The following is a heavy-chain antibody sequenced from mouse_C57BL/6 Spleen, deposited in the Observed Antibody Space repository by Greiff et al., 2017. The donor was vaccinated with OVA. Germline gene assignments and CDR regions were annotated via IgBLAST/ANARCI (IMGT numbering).Heavy chain of an antibody. CDR2: IWSGGST. D-gene: IGHD4-1*01. CDR1: GFSLTSYG. J-gene: IGHJ3*01. V-gene: IGHV2-2*01. Sequence: QVQLKESGPGLVQPSQSLSITCTVSGFSLTSYGVHWVRQSPGKGLEWLGVIWSGGSTDYNAAFISRLSISKDKSKSQVFFKMNSLQADDTAIYYCARNECWGPCYWGQGTLVTVSA. CDR3: ARNECWGPCY.